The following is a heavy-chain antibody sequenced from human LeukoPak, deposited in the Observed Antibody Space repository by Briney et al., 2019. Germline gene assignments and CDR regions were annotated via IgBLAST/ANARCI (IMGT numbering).Heavy chain of an antibody. Sequence: SETLSLTCTVSGYSISSGYYWGWIRQPPGKGLEWIGSIYHSGSTYYNPSLKSRVTISVDTSKNQFSLKLSSVTAADTAVYYCARDAGEQLVLPNWFDPWGQGTLVTVSS. V-gene: IGHV4-38-2*02. CDR1: GYSISSGYY. CDR3: ARDAGEQLVLPNWFDP. J-gene: IGHJ5*02. CDR2: IYHSGST. D-gene: IGHD6-13*01.